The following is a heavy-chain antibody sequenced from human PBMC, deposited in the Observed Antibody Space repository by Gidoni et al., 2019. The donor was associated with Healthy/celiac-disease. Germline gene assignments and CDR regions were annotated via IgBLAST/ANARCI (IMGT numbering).Heavy chain of an antibody. CDR3: AKRQSGYDVWGFDF. D-gene: IGHD5-12*01. Sequence: EVQLVESGGGLVQPGGSLRLSCAASEFTFSSYAMGWVRQAPGKGLEWVSRISNSGGSTFYADSVRGRFTISRDNSKNTLYLQMNSLRAEDTAVYYCAKRQSGYDVWGFDFWGQGTLVTVSS. CDR1: EFTFSSYA. CDR2: ISNSGGST. V-gene: IGHV3-23*04. J-gene: IGHJ4*02.